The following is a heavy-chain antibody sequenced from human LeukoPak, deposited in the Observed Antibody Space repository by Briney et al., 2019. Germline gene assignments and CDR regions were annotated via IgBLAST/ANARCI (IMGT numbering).Heavy chain of an antibody. J-gene: IGHJ4*02. Sequence: ASVKVSCKSSGYTFTDYYIHWVRQAPGQGLEWMGWVTPDSGVTKSAQKFQGRVTLTRDTTITTVYMELTSLTSDDTAVYYCARGGSGSYYPDYWGQGTLVTVSS. V-gene: IGHV1-2*02. CDR3: ARGGSGSYYPDY. D-gene: IGHD3-10*01. CDR1: GYTFTDYY. CDR2: VTPDSGVT.